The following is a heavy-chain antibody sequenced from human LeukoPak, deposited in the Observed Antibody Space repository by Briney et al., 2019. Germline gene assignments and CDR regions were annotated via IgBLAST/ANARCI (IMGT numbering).Heavy chain of an antibody. CDR3: ARSLVDATVAGTPYYYYGMDV. CDR2: IYHSGST. Sequence: SETLSLTCALYGGSFSDNHWSWVRQPPGKGLEWIGEIYHSGSTNYNPSLKSRVTISVDKSKNQFSLKLSSVTAADTAVYYCARSLVDATVAGTPYYYYGMDVWGQGTTVTVSS. D-gene: IGHD6-19*01. V-gene: IGHV4-34*01. J-gene: IGHJ6*02. CDR1: GGSFSDNH.